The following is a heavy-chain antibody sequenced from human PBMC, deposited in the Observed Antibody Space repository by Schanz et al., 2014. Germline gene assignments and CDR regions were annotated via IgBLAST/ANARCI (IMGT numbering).Heavy chain of an antibody. V-gene: IGHV3-23*01. CDR1: GFSFTTYA. CDR2: ISSGGGST. CDR3: AMKMKLRFYGGKGHDTLDI. Sequence: EVQLLESGRGLVEPGGSLRLSCASSGFSFTTYAMSWVRQAPGKGLQWVSSISSGGGSTYYADSVKGRFTISRDNSKNTLYLQMKSLRAEDTAVYYCAMKMKLRFYGGKGHDTLDIWGQGTMVTVSS. D-gene: IGHD4-17*01. J-gene: IGHJ3*02.